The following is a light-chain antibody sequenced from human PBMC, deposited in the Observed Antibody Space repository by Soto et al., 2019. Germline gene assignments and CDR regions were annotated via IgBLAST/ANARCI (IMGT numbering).Light chain of an antibody. J-gene: IGKJ4*01. CDR3: QQRSNWLT. CDR2: GAS. Sequence: EIVLTQSPGTLSLSPGERAILSCRASQSVSNNYLAWYQQKPGQAPRLLIYGASNRATGIPDRFSGSGSGTDFTLTISSLEPEDFAVYYCQQRSNWLTFGGGTKVEIK. V-gene: IGKV3D-20*02. CDR1: QSVSNNY.